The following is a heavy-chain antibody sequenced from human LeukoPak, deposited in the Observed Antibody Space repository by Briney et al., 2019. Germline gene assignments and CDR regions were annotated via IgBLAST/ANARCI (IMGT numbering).Heavy chain of an antibody. J-gene: IGHJ6*03. Sequence: ASVKVSCKVSGYTLTELSMHWVRQAPGKGLEWMGGFDPEDGETIYAQKFQGRVTMTEDTSTDTAYMELSSLRSEDTAVYYCAREGCSSTSCYRAGYYYYMDVWGKGTTVTVSS. CDR2: FDPEDGET. CDR3: AREGCSSTSCYRAGYYYYMDV. V-gene: IGHV1-24*01. CDR1: GYTLTELS. D-gene: IGHD2-2*01.